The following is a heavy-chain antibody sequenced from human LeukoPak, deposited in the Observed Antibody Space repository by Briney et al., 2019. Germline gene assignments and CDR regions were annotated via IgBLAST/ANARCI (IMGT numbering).Heavy chain of an antibody. V-gene: IGHV1-69*13. CDR2: IIPIFGTA. CDR3: ARDPAQSYYTDV. CDR1: GGTFSSYA. Sequence: SVKVSCKASGGTFSSYAISWVRQAPGQGLEWMGGIIPIFGTANYAQKFQGRVTITADESTSTAYMELSSLRSEDTAVYYCARDPAQSYYTDVWGIGTTVTVSS. J-gene: IGHJ6*03.